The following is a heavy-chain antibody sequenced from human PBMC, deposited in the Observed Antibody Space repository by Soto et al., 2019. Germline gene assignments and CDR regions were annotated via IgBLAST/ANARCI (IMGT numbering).Heavy chain of an antibody. CDR3: ARGAMVSAANDACDI. CDR1: GFTFSSYA. J-gene: IGHJ3*02. Sequence: QVQLVESGGGVVQPGRSLRLSCAASGFTFSSYAMHWVRQAPGKGLEWVAVISYDGSNKYYADSVKGRFTISRDNSKNTLYLQMNSLRAEDTAVYYCARGAMVSAANDACDIWGQGTMVTVSS. CDR2: ISYDGSNK. D-gene: IGHD2-2*01. V-gene: IGHV3-30-3*01.